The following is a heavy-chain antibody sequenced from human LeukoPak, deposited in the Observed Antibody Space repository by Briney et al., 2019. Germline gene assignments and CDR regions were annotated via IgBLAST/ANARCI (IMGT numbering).Heavy chain of an antibody. J-gene: IGHJ4*02. D-gene: IGHD1-26*01. CDR2: IRYDGSNK. V-gene: IGHV3-30*02. CDR3: AREEIVGATGLPDY. Sequence: GGSLRLSCAASGFTFSTYGMHWVRQALGKGLEWVAFIRYDGSNKYYADSVKGRFTISRDNSKNTLYLQMNSLRTDDTAVYYCAREEIVGATGLPDYWGQGTLVTVSS. CDR1: GFTFSTYG.